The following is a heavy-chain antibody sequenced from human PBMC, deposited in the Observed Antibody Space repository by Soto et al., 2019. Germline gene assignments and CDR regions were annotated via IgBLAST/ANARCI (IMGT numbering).Heavy chain of an antibody. D-gene: IGHD6-19*01. CDR3: ARDKDPPLEVYSSGWYTYYYYYMDV. J-gene: IGHJ6*03. Sequence: GASVKVSCKVSGYTLTELSMHWVRQAPGKGLEWMGGFDPEDGETIYAQKFQGRVTMTEDTSTDTAYMELSSLRSEDTAVYYCARDKDPPLEVYSSGWYTYYYYYMDVWGKGTTVTV. CDR1: GYTLTELS. V-gene: IGHV1-24*01. CDR2: FDPEDGET.